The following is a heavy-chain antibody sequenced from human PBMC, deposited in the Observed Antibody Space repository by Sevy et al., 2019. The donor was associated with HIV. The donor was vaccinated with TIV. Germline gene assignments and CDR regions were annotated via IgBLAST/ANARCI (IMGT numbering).Heavy chain of an antibody. Sequence: GGSLRLSCAASGLTFSSHAMHWVRQAPGKGLESVAVISYDGNIRYYGDSVKGRFTISRDDSKNTLYLQMNSQRAEDTAVYYCARDLGYESSGYLPFFDPRGQGTLVTVSS. CDR1: GLTFSSHA. V-gene: IGHV3-30-3*01. CDR3: ARDLGYESSGYLPFFDP. CDR2: ISYDGNIR. J-gene: IGHJ5*02. D-gene: IGHD3-22*01.